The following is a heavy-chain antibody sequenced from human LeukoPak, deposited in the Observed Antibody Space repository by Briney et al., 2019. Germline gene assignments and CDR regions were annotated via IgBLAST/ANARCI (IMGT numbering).Heavy chain of an antibody. CDR3: AREGRSSSSVSARLFVDV. Sequence: ASVKVSCKASGYTFTSYGISWVRQAPGQGLEWMGWISAYNGNTNYAQKLQGRVTMTTDTSTSTAYMELRSLRSDDTAVYYCAREGRSSSSVSARLFVDVWGKGTTVTVSS. CDR2: ISAYNGNT. D-gene: IGHD6-6*01. V-gene: IGHV1-18*01. CDR1: GYTFTSYG. J-gene: IGHJ6*04.